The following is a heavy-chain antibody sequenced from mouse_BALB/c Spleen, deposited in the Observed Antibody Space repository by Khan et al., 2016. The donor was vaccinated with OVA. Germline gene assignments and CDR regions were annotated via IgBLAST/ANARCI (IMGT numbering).Heavy chain of an antibody. CDR2: ISSDGDYT. CDR3: ASHLTGSFAY. Sequence: EVELVESGGDLVKPGGSLKLSCAASGFTFSSYSMSWVRQTPDKRLEWVATISSDGDYTDFPDSVKGRFTISRDKSKNTLNLQMSSLKSEDTALYYCASHLTGSFAYWGQGTLVTVSA. D-gene: IGHD4-1*01. V-gene: IGHV5-6*01. J-gene: IGHJ3*01. CDR1: GFTFSSYS.